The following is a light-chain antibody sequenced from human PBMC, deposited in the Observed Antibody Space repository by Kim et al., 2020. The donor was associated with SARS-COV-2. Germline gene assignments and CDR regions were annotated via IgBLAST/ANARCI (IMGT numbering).Light chain of an antibody. CDR1: QDITWR. V-gene: IGKV1-12*01. CDR2: DAS. CDR3: QQTKSFPLT. J-gene: IGKJ4*01. Sequence: DIQMTQSPSSVSASVGDRVTITCRASQDITWRLQWYQQKPGKAPKLLICDASRLHTGVPSRFGGSGSGTDYSLTISSLQPEDFATYYCQQTKSFPLTFGGGTKVDIK.